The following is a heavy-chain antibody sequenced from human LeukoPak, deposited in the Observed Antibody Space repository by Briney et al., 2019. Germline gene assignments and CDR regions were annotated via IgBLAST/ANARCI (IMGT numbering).Heavy chain of an antibody. V-gene: IGHV4-34*01. Sequence: SETLSLTCAVYGVSFSGYYWSWIRQPPGKGLEWIGEINHSGSTNYNPSLKSRVTISVDTSKNQFSLKLSSVTAADTAVYYCAISMTDDAFDIWGQGTMVTVSS. CDR3: AISMTDDAFDI. J-gene: IGHJ3*02. D-gene: IGHD2/OR15-2a*01. CDR1: GVSFSGYY. CDR2: INHSGST.